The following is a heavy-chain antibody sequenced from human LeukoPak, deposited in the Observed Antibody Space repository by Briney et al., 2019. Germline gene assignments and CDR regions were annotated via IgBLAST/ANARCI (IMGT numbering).Heavy chain of an antibody. CDR3: AKVGRDVAAAGPYYFDY. D-gene: IGHD6-13*01. V-gene: IGHV3-23*01. J-gene: IGHJ4*02. Sequence: GGSLRLSCAASGFTFSSYALSWGRQAPGKGLEWISIISESGVITYYADAVKGRCNISRDNYQNTLYLQMNSLRAEDTAVYYCAKVGRDVAAAGPYYFDYWGQGTLVTVSS. CDR1: GFTFSSYA. CDR2: ISESGVIT.